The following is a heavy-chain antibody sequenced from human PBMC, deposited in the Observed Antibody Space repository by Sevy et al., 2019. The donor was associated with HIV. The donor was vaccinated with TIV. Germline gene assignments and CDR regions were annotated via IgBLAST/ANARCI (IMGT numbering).Heavy chain of an antibody. V-gene: IGHV3-23*01. CDR2: ISNGGEPK. D-gene: IGHD3-22*01. J-gene: IGHJ4*02. CDR1: GFTFNTYA. Sequence: GGSLRLSCEASGFTFNTYAMNWVRQAPGKGLEWVSGISNGGEPKDYTDSVKGRVTISRDNFKNTLYLQLNSLRADDTAVYYCAKALYDSTGYYAVLDYWGQGTPVTVSS. CDR3: AKALYDSTGYYAVLDY.